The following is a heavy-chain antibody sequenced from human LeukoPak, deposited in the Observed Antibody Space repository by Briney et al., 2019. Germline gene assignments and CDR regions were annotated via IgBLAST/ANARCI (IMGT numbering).Heavy chain of an antibody. Sequence: GGSLRLSCSASGFTVSSYSMHWVRQAPGKGLEYVSTSGGATYYADSVKGRFTISRDNAKNTLYLQMSSLRAEDTAVYYCIKDRTGTYSFDYWGQGTLVSVSS. CDR2: SGGAT. CDR1: GFTVSSYS. V-gene: IGHV3-64D*09. J-gene: IGHJ4*02. D-gene: IGHD7-27*01. CDR3: IKDRTGTYSFDY.